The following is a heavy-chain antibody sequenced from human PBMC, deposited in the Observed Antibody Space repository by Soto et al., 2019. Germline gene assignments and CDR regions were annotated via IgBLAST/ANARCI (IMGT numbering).Heavy chain of an antibody. CDR2: ISYDGSNK. CDR3: AKDLTFYCSSTSCLYYYYGMDV. Sequence: VGSLRLSSAASGFTFSSYGMHWVRQAPGKGLEWVAVISYDGSNKYYADSVKGRFTISRDNSKNTLYLQMNSLRAEDTAVYYCAKDLTFYCSSTSCLYYYYGMDVWGQGTTVTVSS. CDR1: GFTFSSYG. D-gene: IGHD2-2*01. J-gene: IGHJ6*02. V-gene: IGHV3-30*18.